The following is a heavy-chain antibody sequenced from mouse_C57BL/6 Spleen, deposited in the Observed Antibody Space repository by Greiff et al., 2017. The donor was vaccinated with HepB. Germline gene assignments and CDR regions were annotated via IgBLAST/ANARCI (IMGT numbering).Heavy chain of an antibody. V-gene: IGHV1-50*01. CDR3: ARRAGNYFDY. CDR2: IDPSDSYT. Sequence: QVQLKQPGAELVKPGASVKLSCKASGYTFTSYWMQWVKQRPGQGLEWIGEIDPSDSYTNYNQKFKGKATLTVDTSSSTAYMQLSSLTSEDSAVYYCARRAGNYFDYWGQGTTLTVSS. J-gene: IGHJ2*01. CDR1: GYTFTSYW.